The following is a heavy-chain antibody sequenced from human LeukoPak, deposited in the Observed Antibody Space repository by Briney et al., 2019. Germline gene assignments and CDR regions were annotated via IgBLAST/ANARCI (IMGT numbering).Heavy chain of an antibody. CDR3: ARDLLWFGERGAFDI. V-gene: IGHV4-59*01. CDR1: GGSISSYY. Sequence: PSETLSLTCTVSGGSISSYYWSWIRQPPGEGLEWIGYIYYSGGTNYNPSLKSRVTISVDTSKNQFSLKLSSVTAADTAVYYCARDLLWFGERGAFDIWGQGTMVTVSS. D-gene: IGHD3-10*01. J-gene: IGHJ3*02. CDR2: IYYSGGT.